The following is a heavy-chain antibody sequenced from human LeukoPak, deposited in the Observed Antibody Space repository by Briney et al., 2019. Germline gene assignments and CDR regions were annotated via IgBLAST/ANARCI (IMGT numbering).Heavy chain of an antibody. CDR1: GFTFSTYW. CDR3: AKGSYYDSSGSFYFDY. D-gene: IGHD3-22*01. Sequence: GGSLRLSCAASGFTFSTYWMHWVRQAPGKGLVWVSRVNGDGSSTNYADSVKGRFTISRDNAKNTLYLQMNSLRAEDTAVYYCAKGSYYDSSGSFYFDYWGQGTLVTVSS. V-gene: IGHV3-74*01. J-gene: IGHJ4*02. CDR2: VNGDGSST.